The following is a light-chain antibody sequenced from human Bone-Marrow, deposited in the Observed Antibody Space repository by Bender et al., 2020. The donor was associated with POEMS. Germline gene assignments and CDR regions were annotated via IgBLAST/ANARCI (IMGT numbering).Light chain of an antibody. Sequence: QSALTQPRSVSGSPGQSVTISCTGTSSDVGGYNYISWYQHHPGKAPKLMIYEVTKRPSGVPDRFAGSKSGNTASLTISGLQAEDEADYHCCSYAGSYPLFGGGTKLTVL. CDR2: EVT. CDR1: SSDVGGYNY. CDR3: CSYAGSYPL. V-gene: IGLV2-11*01. J-gene: IGLJ3*02.